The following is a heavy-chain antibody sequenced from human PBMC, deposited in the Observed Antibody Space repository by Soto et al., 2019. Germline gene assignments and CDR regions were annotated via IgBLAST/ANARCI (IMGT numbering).Heavy chain of an antibody. V-gene: IGHV4-34*01. J-gene: IGHJ4*02. D-gene: IGHD1-26*01. CDR2: ISRSGST. CDR3: APQGVGATGYLY. Sequence: SETLSLTCAVYGGSFSGYSWSWIRQPPGKGLQWIGEISRSGSTNYNPSLKGRVTISADTSKIHFSLILRSVTAADTAVYYCAPQGVGATGYLYWGQGTLVTVSS. CDR1: GGSFSGYS.